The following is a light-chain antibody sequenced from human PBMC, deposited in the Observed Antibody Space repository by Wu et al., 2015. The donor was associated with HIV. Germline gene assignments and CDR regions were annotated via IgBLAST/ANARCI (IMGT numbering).Light chain of an antibody. J-gene: IGKJ1*01. CDR1: QSVSSRS. CDR2: GAS. CDR3: RQYGGSPPT. Sequence: EIVLTQSPATLSLSPGEGAILSCRASQSVSSRSVAWYQQKPGQAPRLLIYGASSRATGIPDRFSGSGSGTDFTLTISRLEPEDLAVFYCRQYGGSPPTFGQGTKVEIK. V-gene: IGKV3-20*01.